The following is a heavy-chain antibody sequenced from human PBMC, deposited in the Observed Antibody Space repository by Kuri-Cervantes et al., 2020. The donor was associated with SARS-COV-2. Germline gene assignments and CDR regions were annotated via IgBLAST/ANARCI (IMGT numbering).Heavy chain of an antibody. D-gene: IGHD1-26*01. CDR1: GGSFSGYY. CDR3: ARVGIVGAPKGLFDY. J-gene: IGHJ4*02. CDR2: IYYSGST. Sequence: SQTLSLTCAVYGGSFSGYYWSWIRQPPGKGLEWIGSIYYSGSTYYNPSLKSRVIISVDTSKNQFSLKLNSVTAADTAGYYCARVGIVGAPKGLFDYWGQGIQVTVSS. V-gene: IGHV4-34*01.